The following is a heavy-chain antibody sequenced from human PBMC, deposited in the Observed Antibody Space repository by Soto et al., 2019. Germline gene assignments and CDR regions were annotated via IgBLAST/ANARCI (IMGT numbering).Heavy chain of an antibody. CDR1: GASISSGGFY. V-gene: IGHV4-31*03. CDR3: ARVSAAGTRWFDS. J-gene: IGHJ5*01. Sequence: QVQLQDSGPGLVQPSQTLSLTCTVSGASISSGGFYCSWIRQFPGKGLELIGYIDYRWRTFYNPSLNSRATISRDTSKSQFSLNVNSVTAADTAVFYCARVSAAGTRWFDSWGQGTLVTVSS. D-gene: IGHD6-13*01. CDR2: IDYRWRT.